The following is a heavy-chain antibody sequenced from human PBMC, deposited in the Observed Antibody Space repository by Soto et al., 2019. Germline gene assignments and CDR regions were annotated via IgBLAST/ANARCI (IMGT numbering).Heavy chain of an antibody. Sequence: APVKVSCKASGYTFTIYGISWVRQAPGQGLEWMGWISAYNGNTNYAQKLQGRVTMTTDTSTSTAYMELRSLRSDDTAVYYCARVIEQWLVRAYYYYMDVWGKGTTVTVSS. J-gene: IGHJ6*03. CDR1: GYTFTIYG. CDR3: ARVIEQWLVRAYYYYMDV. CDR2: ISAYNGNT. V-gene: IGHV1-18*01. D-gene: IGHD6-19*01.